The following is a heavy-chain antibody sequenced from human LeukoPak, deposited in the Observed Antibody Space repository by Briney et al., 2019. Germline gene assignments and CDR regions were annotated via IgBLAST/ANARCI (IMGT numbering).Heavy chain of an antibody. CDR2: LNPNSGAT. Sequence: ASVKVSCKASGYTFTGYYMHWVRQAPGQGLEWMGWLNPNSGATEYAQKFQGRVTMTKATSISTAYMELSGLRSDDTALYYCARDDASNWSSAFDFWGQGTLVTVSS. J-gene: IGHJ4*02. D-gene: IGHD6-13*01. CDR1: GYTFTGYY. V-gene: IGHV1-2*02. CDR3: ARDDASNWSSAFDF.